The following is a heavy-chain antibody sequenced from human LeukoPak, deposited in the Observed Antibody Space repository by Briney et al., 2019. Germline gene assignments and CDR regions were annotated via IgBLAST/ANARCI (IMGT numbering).Heavy chain of an antibody. CDR2: IYYSGST. V-gene: IGHV4-59*01. D-gene: IGHD1-1*01. Sequence: PSETLSLTCTVSGGSISSYYWSWIRQPPGKGLEWIGYIYYSGSTNYNPSLKSRVTISVDTSKNQFSLKLSSVPAADTAVSYCARYNGNDVGASENYFDYGGQGTLVTFS. CDR1: GGSISSYY. J-gene: IGHJ4*02. CDR3: ARYNGNDVGASENYFDY.